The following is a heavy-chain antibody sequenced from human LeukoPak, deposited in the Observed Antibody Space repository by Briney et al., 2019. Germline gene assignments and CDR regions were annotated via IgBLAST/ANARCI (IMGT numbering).Heavy chain of an antibody. J-gene: IGHJ4*02. CDR2: INHSGST. CDR3: AKLQYSSSTDY. Sequence: SETLSLTCAVYGGSFSGYYWSWIRQPPGKGLEWIGEINHSGSTNYNPSLKSRVTTSVDTSKNQFSLKLSSVTAADTAVYYCAKLQYSSSTDYWGQGTLVTVSS. D-gene: IGHD6-6*01. V-gene: IGHV4-34*01. CDR1: GGSFSGYY.